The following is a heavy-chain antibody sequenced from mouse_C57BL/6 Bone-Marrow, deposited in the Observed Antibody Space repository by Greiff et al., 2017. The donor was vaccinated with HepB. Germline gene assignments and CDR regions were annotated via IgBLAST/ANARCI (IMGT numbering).Heavy chain of an antibody. CDR3: ARSRTAQATVDY. Sequence: EVKLVESGAELVKPGASVKLSCTASGFNIKDYYMHWVKQRTEQGLEWIGRIDPEDGETKYAPKFQGKATITADTSSNTAYLQLSSLTSEDTAVYYCARSRTAQATVDYWGQGTTLTVSS. J-gene: IGHJ2*01. D-gene: IGHD3-2*02. CDR2: IDPEDGET. CDR1: GFNIKDYY. V-gene: IGHV14-2*01.